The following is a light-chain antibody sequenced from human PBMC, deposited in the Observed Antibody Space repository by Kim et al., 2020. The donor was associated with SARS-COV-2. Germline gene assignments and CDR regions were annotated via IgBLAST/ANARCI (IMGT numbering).Light chain of an antibody. CDR1: SSNIGAGYD. J-gene: IGLJ1*01. CDR2: VNT. Sequence: VTISCTGTSSNIGAGYDVHWFQPLPGTAPKLLIYVNTNRPSGVPDRFSGSKSGTSASLAITGLQAEDEADYYCQSYDSSLSALYVFGTGTKVTVL. CDR3: QSYDSSLSALYV. V-gene: IGLV1-40*01.